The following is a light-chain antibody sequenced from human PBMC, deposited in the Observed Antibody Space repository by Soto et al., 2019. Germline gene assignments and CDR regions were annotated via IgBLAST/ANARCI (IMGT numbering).Light chain of an antibody. CDR3: SSYTSNNTV. Sequence: QSALTQPASVSGSPGQSITISCTGTSSDVGGYNYVSWYQQHPGKAPKLMIFDVSNRSSGVSNRFSGSKSGNTASLTISGLQVEDEADYYCSSYTSNNTVFGTGTKPPS. CDR1: SSDVGGYNY. CDR2: DVS. V-gene: IGLV2-14*01. J-gene: IGLJ1*01.